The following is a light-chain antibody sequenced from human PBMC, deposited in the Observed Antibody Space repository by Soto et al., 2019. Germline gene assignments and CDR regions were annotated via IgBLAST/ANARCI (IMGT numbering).Light chain of an antibody. J-gene: IGKJ2*01. CDR2: AAS. CDR1: QSISSY. V-gene: IGKV1-39*01. Sequence: DIQMTQSPSSMSASVGDRVTITCRASQSISSYLTWYQQKPGKAPKLLIYAASSLQSGVPSRFSGSGSGTDFTLTISSLQPEDFATYYCQQSYSTPMYTFGQGTKLDIK. CDR3: QQSYSTPMYT.